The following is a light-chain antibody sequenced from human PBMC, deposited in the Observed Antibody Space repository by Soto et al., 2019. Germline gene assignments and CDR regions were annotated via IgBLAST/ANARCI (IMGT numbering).Light chain of an antibody. Sequence: EFVLTQSRGTLSLXXGERGTLSCRASQTVRNNYLAWYQQKPGQAPRLLIYDASSRATGIPDRFSGGGSGTDFTLTISRLEPEDFALYYCQQHDILPITFGQGTRLAN. CDR2: DAS. CDR1: QTVRNNY. J-gene: IGKJ5*01. V-gene: IGKV3-20*01. CDR3: QQHDILPIT.